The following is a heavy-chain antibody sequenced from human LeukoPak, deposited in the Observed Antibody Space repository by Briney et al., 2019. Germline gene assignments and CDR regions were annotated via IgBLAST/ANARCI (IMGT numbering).Heavy chain of an antibody. Sequence: SETLSLTCTVSGGSISSSSYYWGWIRQPPGKGLEWIGSIYYSGSTYYNPSLKSRVTISVDTSKNQFSLKLSSVTAADTAVYYCASLLRRIAVVGSGRGDAFDIWGQGTMVTVSS. V-gene: IGHV4-39*01. D-gene: IGHD6-19*01. J-gene: IGHJ3*02. CDR1: GGSISSSSYY. CDR2: IYYSGST. CDR3: ASLLRRIAVVGSGRGDAFDI.